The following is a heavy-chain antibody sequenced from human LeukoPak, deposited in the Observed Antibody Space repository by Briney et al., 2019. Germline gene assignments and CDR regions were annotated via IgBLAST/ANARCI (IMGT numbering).Heavy chain of an antibody. CDR3: ARDLGYYGSGSYSPFFDY. V-gene: IGHV4-39*07. Sequence: PSETLSLTCTVSGGSISSSSYYWGWIRQPPGKGLEWIGSIYYSGSTYYNPSLKSRVTISVDTSKNQFSLKLSSVTAADTAVYYCARDLGYYGSGSYSPFFDYWGQGTLVTVSS. J-gene: IGHJ4*02. D-gene: IGHD3-10*01. CDR2: IYYSGST. CDR1: GGSISSSSYY.